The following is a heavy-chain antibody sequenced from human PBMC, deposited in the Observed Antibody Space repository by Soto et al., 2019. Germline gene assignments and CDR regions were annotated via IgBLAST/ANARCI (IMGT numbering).Heavy chain of an antibody. CDR1: GYTFSTYA. J-gene: IGHJ4*02. CDR3: ARALLWFGELFYFDY. V-gene: IGHV1-3*01. Sequence: ASVKVSCKASGYTFSTYAMHWVRQAPGQRLERMGWVNAGNANTKYSQKFQGRVTFTRDTSASTAYMELSSLRSEDTAVYYCARALLWFGELFYFDYWGQGTLVTVSS. D-gene: IGHD3-10*01. CDR2: VNAGNANT.